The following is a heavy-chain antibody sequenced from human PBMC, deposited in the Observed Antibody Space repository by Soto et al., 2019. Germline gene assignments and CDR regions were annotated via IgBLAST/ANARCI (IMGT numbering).Heavy chain of an antibody. D-gene: IGHD2-8*01. J-gene: IGHJ6*02. CDR2: INPNSGGT. Sequence: GASVKVSCKASGYTFTGYYMHWVRQAPGQGLEWMGWINPNSGGTNYAQKFQGRVTMTRNTSISTAYMELSSLRSEDTAVYYCARGDSTDCSNGVCSFFYNHDMDVWGQGTTVTVSS. CDR3: ARGDSTDCSNGVCSFFYNHDMDV. CDR1: GYTFTGYY. V-gene: IGHV1-2*02.